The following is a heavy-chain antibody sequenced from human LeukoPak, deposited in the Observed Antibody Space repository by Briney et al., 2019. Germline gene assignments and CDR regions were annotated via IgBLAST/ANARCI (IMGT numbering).Heavy chain of an antibody. D-gene: IGHD2-8*01. J-gene: IGHJ6*03. CDR2: IKWNGGST. CDR1: GFSLADYG. V-gene: IGHV3-20*04. Sequence: GGCLRLSCATSGFSLADYGMSWVRHAPGRGLEWVSGIKWNGGSTGYADSVKGRFTISRDNAKNSLFLQMHSLRAEDTALYYCARAPGVNYYYYMDVWGKGTTVTVSS. CDR3: ARAPGVNYYYYMDV.